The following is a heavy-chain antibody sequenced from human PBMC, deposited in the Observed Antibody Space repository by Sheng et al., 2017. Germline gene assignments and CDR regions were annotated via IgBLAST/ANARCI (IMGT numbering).Heavy chain of an antibody. Sequence: QVQLQESGPGLVKPSETLSLTCAVSGYSISSGYYWGWIRQPPGKGLEWIGSIYHSGSTYYNPSLKSRVTISVDTSKNQFSLKLSSVTAADTAVYYCARAESQDASLIYYGMDVWGQGTTVTVSS. CDR1: GYSISSGYY. V-gene: IGHV4-38-2*01. CDR3: ARAESQDASLIYYGMDV. CDR2: IYHSGST. D-gene: IGHD2-8*01. J-gene: IGHJ6*02.